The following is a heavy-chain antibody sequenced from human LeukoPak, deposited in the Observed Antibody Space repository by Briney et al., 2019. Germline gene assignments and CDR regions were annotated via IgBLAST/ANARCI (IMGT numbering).Heavy chain of an antibody. D-gene: IGHD2-2*01. Sequence: GRSLRLSCAASGFTFSSYATHWVRQAPGKGLEWVSAISGNGGSTYYADSVKGRFTISRDNSKNTLYLQMNNLSDEDTAVYYCARDPVVVPAAKVLWDYWGQGTLVTVSS. CDR1: GFTFSSYA. V-gene: IGHV3-23*01. J-gene: IGHJ4*02. CDR3: ARDPVVVPAAKVLWDY. CDR2: ISGNGGST.